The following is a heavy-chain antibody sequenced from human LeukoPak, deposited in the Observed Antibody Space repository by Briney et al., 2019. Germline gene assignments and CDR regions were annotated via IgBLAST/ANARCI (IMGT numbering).Heavy chain of an antibody. CDR3: AKDYYDSSGYYCWYY. Sequence: GGSLRLSCAASGFTFSSYAMSWVRQAPGKGLEWVSAISGSGGSTYYADSVKGRFTISRDNSENTLYLQMNSLRAEDTAVYYCAKDYYDSSGYYCWYYWGQGTLVTVSS. CDR2: ISGSGGST. CDR1: GFTFSSYA. V-gene: IGHV3-23*01. D-gene: IGHD3-22*01. J-gene: IGHJ4*02.